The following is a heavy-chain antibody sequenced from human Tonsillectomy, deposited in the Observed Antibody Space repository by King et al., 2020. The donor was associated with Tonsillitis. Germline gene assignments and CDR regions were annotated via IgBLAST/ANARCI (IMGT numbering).Heavy chain of an antibody. CDR2: IIPMFGKA. V-gene: IGHV1-69*01. D-gene: IGHD3-3*01. CDR3: ARDYLDHDSPSFGD. Sequence: LVQSGAEVKQPGSSVKVSCKASGGTFSRNTIHWVRQAPGQGLEWMGGIIPMFGKANYRQKFQGRVTLSADESTSTAYMELSSLTSEDTAVYYCARDYLDHDSPSFGDWGQGTLVTVSS. CDR1: GGTFSRNT. J-gene: IGHJ4*02.